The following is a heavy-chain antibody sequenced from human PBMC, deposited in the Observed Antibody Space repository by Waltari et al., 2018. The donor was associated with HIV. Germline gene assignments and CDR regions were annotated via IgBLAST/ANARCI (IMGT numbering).Heavy chain of an antibody. CDR3: ARDIPRMGIDY. CDR2: INAGNGNK. V-gene: IGHV1-3*01. D-gene: IGHD2-15*01. CDR1: GYTFTSYA. Sequence: QVQLVQSGAEVKKPGASVKVSCKASGYTFTSYAMHWVRQAPGQRLEWMGWINAGNGNKKDSQKCQGRVTITRDTSASTAYMELSSLRSEDTAVYYCARDIPRMGIDYWGQGTLVTVSS. J-gene: IGHJ4*02.